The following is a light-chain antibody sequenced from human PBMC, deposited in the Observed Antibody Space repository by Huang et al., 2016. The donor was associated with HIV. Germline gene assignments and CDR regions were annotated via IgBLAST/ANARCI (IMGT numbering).Light chain of an antibody. J-gene: IGKJ4*01. CDR2: EAS. CDR3: QQRSGRVT. Sequence: DIVLTQSPATLSVFPGDRVTLSCRASQNVNNYLAWYQQRPGQAPRLLIYEASIRPAGISDRFSGTGSGTEFTLTINGLETEDFALYYCQQRSGRVTFGGGTKIEV. CDR1: QNVNNY. V-gene: IGKV3-11*01.